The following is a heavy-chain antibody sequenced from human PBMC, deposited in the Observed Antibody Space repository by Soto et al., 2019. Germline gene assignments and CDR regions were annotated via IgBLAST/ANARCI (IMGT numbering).Heavy chain of an antibody. CDR1: GFALDAYI. CDR3: AKDPDGFPRVADPFDY. D-gene: IGHD2-15*01. CDR2: ISARGGST. Sequence: PGGSLRLSCAASGFALDAYIMNWVRRAPGKGLEWVSAISARGGSTYYADSVKGRFTISRDNSKNTLYLQMNSLRAEDTAVYYCAKDPDGFPRVADPFDYWGQGTLVTVSS. V-gene: IGHV3-23*01. J-gene: IGHJ4*02.